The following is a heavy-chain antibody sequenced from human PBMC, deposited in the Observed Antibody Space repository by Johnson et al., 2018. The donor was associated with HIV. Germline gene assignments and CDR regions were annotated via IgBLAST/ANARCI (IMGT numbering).Heavy chain of an antibody. CDR3: AKERAYIRSFNF. J-gene: IGHJ3*01. Sequence: VQLVESGGGVVQPGRSLRLSCAASGFTFSSYAMHWVRQAPCKGLEWVAVISYDGSNKYYADSVKGRFTISRDNSKNTLYLQMNSLRAEDTALYYCAKERAYIRSFNFWGQGTMVIVSS. CDR2: ISYDGSNK. V-gene: IGHV3-30-3*01. D-gene: IGHD1-14*01. CDR1: GFTFSSYA.